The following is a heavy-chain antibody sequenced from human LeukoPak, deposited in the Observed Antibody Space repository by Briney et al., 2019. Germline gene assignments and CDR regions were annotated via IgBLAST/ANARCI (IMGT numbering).Heavy chain of an antibody. D-gene: IGHD1-1*01. V-gene: IGHV4-59*01. CDR3: AGDVMSTALDAFDV. CDR2: IYYSGSP. J-gene: IGHJ3*01. CDR1: SGSINSYH. Sequence: SETLSLTCTVSSGSINSYHWNWLRQPPGTALDLIGYIYYSGSPTYNPSLKSRVTISVDTSKNQFSLQLSSVTAADTAVYYCAGDVMSTALDAFDVWGQGTMVTVSS.